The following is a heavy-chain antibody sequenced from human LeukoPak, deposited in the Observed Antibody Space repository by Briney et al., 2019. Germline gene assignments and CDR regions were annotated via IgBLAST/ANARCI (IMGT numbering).Heavy chain of an antibody. D-gene: IGHD6-13*01. CDR2: IYYSGST. CDR3: ARGTAAAGKNYYYYYGMDV. V-gene: IGHV4-59*01. J-gene: IGHJ6*02. CDR1: GGSISSYY. Sequence: SETLSLTCTVSGGSISSYYWSWIRQPPGKGLEWIGYIYYSGSTNYNPSLKSRVTISVDTSKNQFSLKLSSVTAADTAVYYCARGTAAAGKNYYYYYGMDVWGQGTTVTVSS.